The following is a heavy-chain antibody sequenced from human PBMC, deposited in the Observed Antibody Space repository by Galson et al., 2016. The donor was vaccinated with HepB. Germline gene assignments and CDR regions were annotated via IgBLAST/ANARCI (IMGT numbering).Heavy chain of an antibody. Sequence: SETLSLTCSVSGGSINRSTYYWGWIRQPPGKGLEWIASIYYSGSTYYNPSLKSRVIISLDTSKNPFSLQLSSVTAADTALYHGSRDSGAYSASSWHSPFDYGDQGTLVTVSS. CDR3: SRDSGAYSASSWHSPFDY. V-gene: IGHV4-39*02. CDR1: GGSINRSTYY. D-gene: IGHD6-13*01. CDR2: IYYSGST. J-gene: IGHJ4*02.